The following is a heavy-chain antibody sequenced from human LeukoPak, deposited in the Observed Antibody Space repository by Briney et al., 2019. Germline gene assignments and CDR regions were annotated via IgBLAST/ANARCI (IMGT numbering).Heavy chain of an antibody. Sequence: GGSLGLSCAVSGFTIRSYAMNWVRQAPGKGLEWVSTISASTDSTYYTDSVKGRFTISRDNFRNMLHLEMNSLRAEDTAVYYCAKGGAGPWTGLNYWGKGPLVTVS. V-gene: IGHV3-23*01. D-gene: IGHD1-14*01. J-gene: IGHJ4*02. CDR2: ISASTDST. CDR1: GFTIRSYA. CDR3: AKGGAGPWTGLNY.